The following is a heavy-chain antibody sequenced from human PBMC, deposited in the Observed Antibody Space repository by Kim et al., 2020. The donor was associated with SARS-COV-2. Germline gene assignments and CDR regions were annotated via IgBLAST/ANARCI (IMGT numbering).Heavy chain of an antibody. CDR3: ARAPNDYGGNSDDFDY. J-gene: IGHJ4*02. V-gene: IGHV1-69*01. D-gene: IGHD4-17*01. Sequence: KFQGRVTITADESTSTAYMELSSLRSEDTAVYYCARAPNDYGGNSDDFDYWGQGTLVTVSS.